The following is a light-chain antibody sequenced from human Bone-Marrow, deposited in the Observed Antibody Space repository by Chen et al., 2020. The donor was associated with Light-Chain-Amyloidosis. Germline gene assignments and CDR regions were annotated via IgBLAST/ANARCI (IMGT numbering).Light chain of an antibody. CDR1: DLPTKY. CDR2: RDT. V-gene: IGLV3-25*03. Sequence: SYELTQPPSVSVSSGQTARITCSGDDLPTKYAYWYQQKPGQAPVLVIHRDTERPSGISERFSGSSSGTTATFTIGGVQAEDEADYHCQSADSSGTYEGRFGGGTKLTVL. CDR3: QSADSSGTYEGR. J-gene: IGLJ2*01.